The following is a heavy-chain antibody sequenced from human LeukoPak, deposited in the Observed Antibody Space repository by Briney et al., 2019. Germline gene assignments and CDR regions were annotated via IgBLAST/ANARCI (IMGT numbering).Heavy chain of an antibody. CDR1: GFTFSSLW. CDR2: IKPDGSDK. CDR3: ARARYCSGGICTPGGWFDP. D-gene: IGHD2-15*01. Sequence: GGSLRLSCAASGFTFSSLWMSWVRQAPGKGLEWVANIKPDGSDKYYVDSVRGRFTISRDNAKNSLYLQMNSLRAEDTAVYYCARARYCSGGICTPGGWFDPWGQGTLVTVSS. V-gene: IGHV3-7*01. J-gene: IGHJ5*02.